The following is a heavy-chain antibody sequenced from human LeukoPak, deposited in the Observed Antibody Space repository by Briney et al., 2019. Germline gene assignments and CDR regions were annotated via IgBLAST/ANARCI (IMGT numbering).Heavy chain of an antibody. CDR3: AARLTIFGVVIIPFDY. CDR1: GFTFSSYA. Sequence: PGGSLRLSCAASGFTFSSYAMSWVRQAPGKGLEWVSAISGSGGSTYYADSVKGRFTISRDNSKNTLYLQMNSLRAEDTAVYYCAARLTIFGVVIIPFDYWGQGTLVTVSS. D-gene: IGHD3-3*01. V-gene: IGHV3-23*01. CDR2: ISGSGGST. J-gene: IGHJ4*02.